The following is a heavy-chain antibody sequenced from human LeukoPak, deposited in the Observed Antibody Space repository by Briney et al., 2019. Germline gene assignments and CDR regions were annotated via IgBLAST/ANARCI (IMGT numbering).Heavy chain of an antibody. V-gene: IGHV1-8*03. CDR2: MNPNSGNT. Sequence: GASVKVSCKASGYTFTSYDINWVRQATGQGLEWMGWMNPNSGNTGYAQKFQGRVTITRNTSISTAYMKLSSLRSEDTAVYYCARGIIAARRKYWFDPWGQGTLVTVSS. CDR1: GYTFTSYD. CDR3: ARGIIAARRKYWFDP. D-gene: IGHD6-6*01. J-gene: IGHJ5*02.